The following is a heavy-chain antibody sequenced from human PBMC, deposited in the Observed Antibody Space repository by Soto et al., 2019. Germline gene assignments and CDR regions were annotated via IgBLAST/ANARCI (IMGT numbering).Heavy chain of an antibody. J-gene: IGHJ6*02. V-gene: IGHV4-59*08. D-gene: IGHD2-8*01. Sequence: SETLSLTCTFMGDSFSSISNHYCSWIRQPPGKGLEWLGYISYSGHTSYNPSLKSRLFISVDTSKNQVSLNLASVTAADTAVYYCTTQGFGFLNGLVDVWGQGTTVTVSS. CDR2: ISYSGHT. CDR3: TTQGFGFLNGLVDV. CDR1: GDSFSSISNHY.